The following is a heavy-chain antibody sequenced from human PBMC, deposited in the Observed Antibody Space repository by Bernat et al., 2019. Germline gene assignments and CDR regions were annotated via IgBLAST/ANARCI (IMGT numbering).Heavy chain of an antibody. V-gene: IGHV4-39*01. D-gene: IGHD3-10*01. Sequence: QLQLQESGPGLVKPSETLSLTCIVSGGSISSGRYNWGWIHQPPGKGLEWIASIYYSGTTYYNPSLKSRVTIHVDTSKNRFSLKLSSVTAADTSVYYCARPDGSGSFSANFFDSWGQGTLVTVSS. CDR2: IYYSGTT. CDR3: ARPDGSGSFSANFFDS. CDR1: GGSISSGRYN. J-gene: IGHJ4*02.